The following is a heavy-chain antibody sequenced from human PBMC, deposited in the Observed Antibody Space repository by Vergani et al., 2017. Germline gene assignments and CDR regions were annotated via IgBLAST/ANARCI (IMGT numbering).Heavy chain of an antibody. D-gene: IGHD1-26*01. J-gene: IGHJ5*02. CDR2: INPNSGGT. CDR1: GYTFTGYY. V-gene: IGHV1-2*02. CDR3: AREGFMGAITGWFDP. Sequence: QVQLVQSGAEVKKPGASVKVSCKASGYTFTGYYMHWVRQAPGQGLEWMGWINPNSGGTNYAQKFQGRVTMTRDTSISTAYMELSRLRSNDTAVDYCAREGFMGAITGWFDPWGQGTLVTVSS.